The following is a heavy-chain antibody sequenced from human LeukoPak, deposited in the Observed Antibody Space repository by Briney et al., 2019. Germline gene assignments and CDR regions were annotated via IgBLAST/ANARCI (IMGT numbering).Heavy chain of an antibody. D-gene: IGHD2-2*01. CDR3: ATGIDRSKTGY. CDR2: ISQDANEGT. V-gene: IGHV4-34*01. J-gene: IGHJ4*02. CDR1: GGSFSASH. Sequence: SETLSLTCVMYGGSFSASHWSWVRQPPGRGLEWIGEISQDANEGTNYNPSLKSRVAVSLDTSKNQFSLTLNSVTAADTAVYYCATGIDRSKTGYWGQGTLVTVSS.